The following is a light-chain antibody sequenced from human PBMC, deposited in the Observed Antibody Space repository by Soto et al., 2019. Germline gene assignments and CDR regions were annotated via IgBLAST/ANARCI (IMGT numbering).Light chain of an antibody. CDR2: GAF. CDR3: QQYGTAPQFT. Sequence: IVVPQSPGPLSLSPGERAPLSCRASQTVTSSYLAWYQQKHGQAPRLLIDGAFIRATGIPDRFSGSGSGTDFTLTISRLETDDFAVYYRQQYGTAPQFTVGPGPKVDIQ. CDR1: QTVTSSY. V-gene: IGKV3-20*01. J-gene: IGKJ3*01.